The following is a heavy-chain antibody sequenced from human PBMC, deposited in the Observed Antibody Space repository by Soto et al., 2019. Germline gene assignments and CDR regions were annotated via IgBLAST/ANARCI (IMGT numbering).Heavy chain of an antibody. CDR3: ATSLSGYYYNY. Sequence: GGSLRLSCAASRFTFSTYEMMWVRQAPGKGLEWVSYIYTSGSTTYYAGSVRGRFTISRDNAKSSLYLQMNSLRAEDTAVYYCATSLSGYYYNYWGQGTPVTVSS. D-gene: IGHD3-22*01. CDR2: IYTSGSTT. CDR1: RFTFSTYE. J-gene: IGHJ4*02. V-gene: IGHV3-48*03.